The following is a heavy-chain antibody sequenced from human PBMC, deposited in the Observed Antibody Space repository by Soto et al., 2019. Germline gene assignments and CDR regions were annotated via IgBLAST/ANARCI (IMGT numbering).Heavy chain of an antibody. CDR3: ASDLWGYCGTACYPLDV. CDR2: LYNSGST. D-gene: IGHD2-21*02. J-gene: IGHJ6*02. Sequence: QVRLQESGPGLVKPSETLSLTCTVSGGSIRSYYWSWIRQAPGKGLEWIGYLYNSGSTVYNPSLKTRVTRSVDTSKNQFSLKLNSVTAADMAVYYCASDLWGYCGTACYPLDVWGQGTTVTVSS. CDR1: GGSIRSYY. V-gene: IGHV4-59*01.